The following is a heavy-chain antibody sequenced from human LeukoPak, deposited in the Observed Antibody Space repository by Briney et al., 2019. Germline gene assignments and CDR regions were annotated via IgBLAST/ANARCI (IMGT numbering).Heavy chain of an antibody. CDR2: IYHSGST. V-gene: IGHV4-30-2*01. CDR3: ARDRFGEYLV. D-gene: IGHD3-10*01. J-gene: IGHJ4*02. Sequence: PSETLSLTCTVSGGSISSGGYYWSWIRQPPGKGLEWIGYIYHSGSTYYNPSLKSRVTISVDRSKNQFSLKLSSVTAADTAVYYCARDRFGEYLVWGQGTLVTVSS. CDR1: GGSISSGGYY.